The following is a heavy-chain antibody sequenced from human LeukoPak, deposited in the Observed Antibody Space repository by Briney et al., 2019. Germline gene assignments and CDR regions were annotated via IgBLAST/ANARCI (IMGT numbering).Heavy chain of an antibody. D-gene: IGHD3-3*01. CDR2: IYSGGST. CDR3: ARGLDFWSGYYN. Sequence: PGGSLRLSCAASGFTVSSNYMSWVRQAPGKGLEWVSVIYSGGSTYYADSVMGRFTISRDNSKNTLYLQMNSLRAEDTAVYYCARGLDFWSGYYNWGQGTLVTVSS. J-gene: IGHJ4*02. V-gene: IGHV3-53*01. CDR1: GFTVSSNY.